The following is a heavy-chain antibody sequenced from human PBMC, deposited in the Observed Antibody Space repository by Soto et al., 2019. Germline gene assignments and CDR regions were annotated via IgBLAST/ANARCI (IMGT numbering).Heavy chain of an antibody. CDR2: INPNTGAT. V-gene: IGHV1-2*02. CDR1: GYTFITYY. CDR3: ARGQGKSRPDF. J-gene: IGHJ4*02. Sequence: GASVKVSCKPSGYTFITYYLHWVRQAPGHGLEWMGWINPNTGATGYSQKFQGRVTMTRDTSISTAYMELTVLRPDDTAVYYCARGQGKSRPDFWGQGTLVTVSS.